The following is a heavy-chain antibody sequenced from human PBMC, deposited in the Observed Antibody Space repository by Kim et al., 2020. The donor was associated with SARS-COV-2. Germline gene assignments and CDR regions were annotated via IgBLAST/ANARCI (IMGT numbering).Heavy chain of an antibody. V-gene: IGHV4-4*07. J-gene: IGHJ1*01. CDR1: GASISDYF. D-gene: IGHD1-1*01. CDR3: AKAPLHNWNDLLHHQ. Sequence: SETLSLTCTVCGASISDYFWSWIRQPAGKGLEWIGRSYTTGSTSYNPSLRSRVTMSLDTSKNQFPLKLTSVTAADTAVYYCAKAPLHNWNDLLHHQWGQG. CDR2: SYTTGST.